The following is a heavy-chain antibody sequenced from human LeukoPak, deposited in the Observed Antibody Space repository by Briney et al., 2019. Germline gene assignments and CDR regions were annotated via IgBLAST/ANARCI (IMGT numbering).Heavy chain of an antibody. J-gene: IGHJ4*02. CDR1: GGSISSYS. D-gene: IGHD6-13*01. Sequence: SETLSLTCTVSGGSISSYSWSWIRQPPGKGLEWIAYIYYSGSTNYNPSLKSRITISVDTSKNQFSLKLSSVTAADTAVYYCARGIAAAGRRFDYWGQGTLVTVSS. CDR3: ARGIAAAGRRFDY. V-gene: IGHV4-59*01. CDR2: IYYSGST.